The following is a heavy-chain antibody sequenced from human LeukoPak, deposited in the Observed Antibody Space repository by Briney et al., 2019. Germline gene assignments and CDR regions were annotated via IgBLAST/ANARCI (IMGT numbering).Heavy chain of an antibody. J-gene: IGHJ4*02. CDR3: AKKPASSGYYPFDY. CDR2: IYHSGNT. CDR1: GGSFSGYY. D-gene: IGHD3-22*01. V-gene: IGHV3-53*01. Sequence: ETLSLTCAVYGGSFSGYYWSWIRQPPGKGLEWVSVIYHSGNTDYADSVKGRFTLSRDNSKNTVYLQMNSLRAEDTAVYYCAKKPASSGYYPFDYWGQGTLVTVSS.